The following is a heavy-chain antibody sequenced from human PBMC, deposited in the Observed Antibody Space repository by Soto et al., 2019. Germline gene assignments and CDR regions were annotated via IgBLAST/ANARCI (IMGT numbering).Heavy chain of an antibody. CDR2: ISYTGSA. V-gene: IGHV4-59*01. D-gene: IGHD6-19*01. CDR3: ATGGGWLQNSNLRGLYFDY. J-gene: IGHJ4*02. Sequence: SETLSLTCSVSGGSIRGSYCSWIRQPPEKGLEWIASISYTGSATHNPSLKSRVSVSVDTTENQCSLKLTSVTAADTATYYCATGGGWLQNSNLRGLYFDYWGQGALVTVSS. CDR1: GGSIRGSY.